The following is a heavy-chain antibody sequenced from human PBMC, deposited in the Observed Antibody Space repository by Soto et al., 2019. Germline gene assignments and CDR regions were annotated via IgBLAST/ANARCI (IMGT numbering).Heavy chain of an antibody. D-gene: IGHD3-3*01. J-gene: IGHJ5*02. CDR2: IYHSGSS. Sequence: SETLSLTCAFSGFSISSGGYSLSWIRQPPGKGLEWIGYIYHSGSSYYNPSLKSRVTISVDTSKNQFSLKLSSVTAADTGVYYCARQKIWSGYLHYFDPWGQGTLVTVSS. CDR1: GFSISSGGYS. CDR3: ARQKIWSGYLHYFDP. V-gene: IGHV4-30-2*03.